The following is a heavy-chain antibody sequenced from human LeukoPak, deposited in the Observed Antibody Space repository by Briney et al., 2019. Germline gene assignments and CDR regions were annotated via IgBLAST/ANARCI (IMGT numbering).Heavy chain of an antibody. V-gene: IGHV3-7*03. D-gene: IGHD3-10*01. CDR1: GFTFSTSW. J-gene: IGHJ4*02. CDR3: AKESEYYYGSGSYFFDY. CDR2: IDKHGSGK. Sequence: PGGSLRLSCVASGFTFSTSWVTWVRQAPGKGLEWVANIDKHGSGKYYVDSVKGRFTISRDNSKNTLYLQMNSLRAEDTAVYYCAKESEYYYGSGSYFFDYWGQGTLVTVSS.